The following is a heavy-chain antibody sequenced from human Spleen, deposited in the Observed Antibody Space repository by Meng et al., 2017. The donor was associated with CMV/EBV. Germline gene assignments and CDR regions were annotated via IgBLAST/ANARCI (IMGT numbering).Heavy chain of an antibody. CDR3: ARLDYLDSSGYYSRYHWFDP. J-gene: IGHJ5*02. CDR2: IYPGDADI. V-gene: IGHV5-51*01. CDR1: SG. Sequence: SGIAWVGQMTRQDLERIGMIYPGDADIRYSPSFQGQVTFSADKSISTDYLQWNSLKASDTAMYYCARLDYLDSSGYYSRYHWFDPWGQGALVTVSS. D-gene: IGHD3-22*01.